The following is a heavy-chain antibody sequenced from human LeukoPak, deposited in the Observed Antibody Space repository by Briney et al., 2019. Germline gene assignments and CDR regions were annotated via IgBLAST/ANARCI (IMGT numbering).Heavy chain of an antibody. CDR1: GFTFSSYA. J-gene: IGHJ4*02. Sequence: GASLRLSCAASGFTFSSYAMSWVRQAPGKGLEWVAVISYDGSNKYYADSVKGRFTISRDNSKNTLYLQMNSLRAEDTAVYYCAKDSGYCSSTSCYMNYWGQGTLVTVSS. CDR2: ISYDGSNK. V-gene: IGHV3-30*18. CDR3: AKDSGYCSSTSCYMNY. D-gene: IGHD2-2*02.